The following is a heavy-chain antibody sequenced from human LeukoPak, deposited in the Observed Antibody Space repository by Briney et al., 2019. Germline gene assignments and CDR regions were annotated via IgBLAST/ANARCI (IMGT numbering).Heavy chain of an antibody. Sequence: PGGSLRLSCAASGFTFDTYTMNWVRQAPGKGLEWVSSITSSTSYIFYADSVKGRFTISRDNAKNSLYLQMNSLRAEDTAVYYCARDDGGNLNDAFDIWGQGTMVTVSS. CDR2: ITSSTSYI. CDR1: GFTFDTYT. CDR3: ARDDGGNLNDAFDI. V-gene: IGHV3-21*01. J-gene: IGHJ3*02. D-gene: IGHD4-23*01.